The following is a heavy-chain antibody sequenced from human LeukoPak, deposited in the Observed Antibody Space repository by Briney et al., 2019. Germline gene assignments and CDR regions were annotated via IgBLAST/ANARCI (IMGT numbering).Heavy chain of an antibody. V-gene: IGHV4-31*03. D-gene: IGHD3-22*01. CDR3: ARDRRYYYDSSGYYPYWYFDL. Sequence: SQTLSLTCTVSGGSISSGGYYWSWIRQHPGKGLEWIGYIYYSGSTYYNPSLKSRVTISVDTSKNQFYLKLSSVTAADTAVYYCARDRRYYYDSSGYYPYWYFDLWGRGTLATVSS. CDR2: IYYSGST. J-gene: IGHJ2*01. CDR1: GGSISSGGYY.